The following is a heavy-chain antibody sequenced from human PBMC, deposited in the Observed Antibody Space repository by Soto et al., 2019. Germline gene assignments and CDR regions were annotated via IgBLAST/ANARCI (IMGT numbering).Heavy chain of an antibody. J-gene: IGHJ6*03. CDR2: ISGSGDSA. CDR3: ANCVMPTYYYNFYYMDV. V-gene: IGHV3-23*01. CDR1: GLRFGRYA. D-gene: IGHD2-2*01. Sequence: GGSLRLSCAASGLRFGRYAMSWVRQAPGKGLEWVSSISGSGDSAHYADSVKGRFAISRDNSKNTRYLQMNSLRAEDTAVYYCANCVMPTYYYNFYYMDVWGKGTMVTVSS.